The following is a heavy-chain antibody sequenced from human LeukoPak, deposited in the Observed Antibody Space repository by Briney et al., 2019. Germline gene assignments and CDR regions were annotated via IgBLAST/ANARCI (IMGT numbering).Heavy chain of an antibody. V-gene: IGHV5-51*01. D-gene: IGHD2-15*01. CDR3: ASEYCSGGNCYFDY. Sequence: KSGESLKISCKGSEYSFATYWIGWVRQMPGQGLEWMGIIFPGDSDTRYSPSFQGQVTISADKSISTAYLQWSSLKASDTAIYYCASEYCSGGNCYFDYWGQGILVTVSS. CDR1: EYSFATYW. CDR2: IFPGDSDT. J-gene: IGHJ4*02.